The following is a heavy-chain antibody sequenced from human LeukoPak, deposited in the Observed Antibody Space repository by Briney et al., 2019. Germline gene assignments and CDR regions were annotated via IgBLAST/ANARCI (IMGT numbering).Heavy chain of an antibody. D-gene: IGHD3-9*01. CDR1: GGSISSYY. V-gene: IGHV4-59*01. CDR2: LSKSGNT. J-gene: IGHJ3*02. Sequence: SETLSLTCTVSGGSISSYYWSWIRQPPGKGLEWIGYLSKSGNTNYSPSLKSRVTIFGDTSKNQFFLKLSSVTAADTAVYYCARARYVNSFYAFDIWGQGTLVTVSS. CDR3: ARARYVNSFYAFDI.